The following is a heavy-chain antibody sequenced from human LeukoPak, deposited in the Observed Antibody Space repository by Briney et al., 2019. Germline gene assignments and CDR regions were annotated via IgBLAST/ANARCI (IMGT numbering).Heavy chain of an antibody. J-gene: IGHJ6*02. CDR2: INPSGGST. CDR3: ARDLRGYSHYYGMDV. CDR1: GYTFTSYY. D-gene: IGHD5-12*01. Sequence: ASVKVSCKASGYTFTSYYMHWVRQAPGQGLEWMGIINPSGGSTSYAQKFQGRVTMTRDTSTSTVYMELSSLRSEGTAVYYCARDLRGYSHYYGMDVWGQGTTVTVSS. V-gene: IGHV1-46*01.